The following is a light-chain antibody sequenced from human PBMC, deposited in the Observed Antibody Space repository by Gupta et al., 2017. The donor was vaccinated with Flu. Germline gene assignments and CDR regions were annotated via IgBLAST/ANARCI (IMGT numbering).Light chain of an antibody. CDR2: DND. J-gene: IGLJ2*01. CDR1: TSNIGTKG. V-gene: IGLV1-51*01. CDR3: GTSDTSLNAVV. Sequence: HSVLTQPPSISAAPGQRVTISCSGSTSNIGTKGVSWYQQLPGTAPRLLIYDNDKRPSGIPDRISGSKSGTSATLDITGLQTGDEADYHCGTSDTSLNAVVFGGGTKVTVL.